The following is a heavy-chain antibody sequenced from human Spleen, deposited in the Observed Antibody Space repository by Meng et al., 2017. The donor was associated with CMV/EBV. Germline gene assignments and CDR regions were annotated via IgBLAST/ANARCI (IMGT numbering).Heavy chain of an antibody. CDR1: GFTFSTYI. D-gene: IGHD5/OR15-5a*01. CDR2: ISTSSVYV. CDR3: ARGGILRSFDY. Sequence: GGSLRLSCAPSGFTFSTYIMTWVRQAPGKGLEWVSSISTSSVYVYYADSVKGRFTISRDNAKNSLYLQMDSLRADDTAVYYCARGGILRSFDYWGQGTLVTVSS. J-gene: IGHJ4*02. V-gene: IGHV3-21*01.